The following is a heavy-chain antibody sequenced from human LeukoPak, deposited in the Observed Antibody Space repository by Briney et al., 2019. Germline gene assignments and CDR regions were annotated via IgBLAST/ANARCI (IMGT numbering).Heavy chain of an antibody. V-gene: IGHV4-31*03. CDR2: IYYSGST. J-gene: IGHJ6*02. CDR3: ARVKDDYVWGSYRYVSYGMDV. CDR1: GGSISSGGYY. Sequence: SQTLSLTCTVSGGSISSGGYYWSWIRQHPGKGLEWIGYIYYSGSTYYNPSLKSRVTISVDTSKNQFSLKLSSVTAADTAVYYCARVKDDYVWGSYRYVSYGMDVWGQGTTVTVSS. D-gene: IGHD3-16*02.